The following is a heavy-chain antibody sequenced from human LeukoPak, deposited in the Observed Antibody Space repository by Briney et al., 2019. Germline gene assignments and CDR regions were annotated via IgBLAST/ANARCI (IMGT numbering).Heavy chain of an antibody. D-gene: IGHD6-13*01. CDR2: IYPGDSDT. J-gene: IGHJ5*02. CDR3: AITGGGYSSTSYNWFDP. CDR1: GYSFTSYW. Sequence: GESLQISCKGSGYSFTSYWIGWVRQMPGKGLEWMGIIYPGDSDTRYSPSFQGQVTISADKSISTVYLQWSSLKASDTAMYYCAITGGGYSSTSYNWFDPWGQGTLVTVSS. V-gene: IGHV5-51*01.